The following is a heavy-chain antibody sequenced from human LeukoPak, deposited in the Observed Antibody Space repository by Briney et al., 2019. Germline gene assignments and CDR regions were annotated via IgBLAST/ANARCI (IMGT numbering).Heavy chain of an antibody. CDR3: ARDGLLWFGELANYYYGMDV. V-gene: IGHV3-48*01. J-gene: IGHJ6*02. Sequence: GGSLRLSCAASGFTFSSYSMNWVRQAPGKGLEWVSYISSSSSTIYYADSVKGRFTISRDNAKNSLYLQMNSLRGEDTAVYYCARDGLLWFGELANYYYGMDVWGQGTTVTVSS. CDR2: ISSSSSTI. CDR1: GFTFSSYS. D-gene: IGHD3-10*01.